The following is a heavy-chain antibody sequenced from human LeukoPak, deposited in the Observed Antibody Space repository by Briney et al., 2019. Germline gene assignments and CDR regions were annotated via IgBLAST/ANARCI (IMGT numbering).Heavy chain of an antibody. V-gene: IGHV1-46*01. CDR3: ARAGYYYDSSGYYSKHDAFDI. J-gene: IGHJ3*02. CDR2: INPSGGST. Sequence: GASVKVSCKASGYTFTSYYMHWVRQAPGQGLEWMGIINPSGGSTSYAQKFQGGVTMTRDMSTSTVYMELSSLRSEDTAVYYCARAGYYYDSSGYYSKHDAFDIWGQGTMVTVSS. CDR1: GYTFTSYY. D-gene: IGHD3-22*01.